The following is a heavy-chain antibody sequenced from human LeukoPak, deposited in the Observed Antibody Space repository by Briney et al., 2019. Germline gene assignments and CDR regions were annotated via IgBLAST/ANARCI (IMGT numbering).Heavy chain of an antibody. CDR2: INPNSGGT. D-gene: IGHD3-3*01. V-gene: IGHV1-2*02. Sequence: EASVSVSCKASGYTFTGCYMHWVRQAPGQGLECMGWINPNSGGTNYAQKFQGRVTITRDSSISTAYMELSRVRSDDTAVYYRARGGKERITIFGVVTPRERDYMDVWGKGTTVTVSS. CDR1: GYTFTGCY. J-gene: IGHJ6*03. CDR3: ARGGKERITIFGVVTPRERDYMDV.